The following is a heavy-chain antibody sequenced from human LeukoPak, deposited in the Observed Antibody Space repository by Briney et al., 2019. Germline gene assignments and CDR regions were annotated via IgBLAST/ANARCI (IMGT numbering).Heavy chain of an antibody. CDR1: GYTFTGYY. V-gene: IGHV1-2*02. CDR3: AREDYYGSGTSMLGY. CDR2: INPNGGGT. D-gene: IGHD3-10*01. J-gene: IGHJ4*02. Sequence: GASVKVSCKASGYTFTGYYMHWVRQAPGQGLEWMGWINPNGGGTNYAQKFQGRVTMTRDTSISTAYMELSRLRSDDTAVYYCAREDYYGSGTSMLGYWGQGTLVTVSS.